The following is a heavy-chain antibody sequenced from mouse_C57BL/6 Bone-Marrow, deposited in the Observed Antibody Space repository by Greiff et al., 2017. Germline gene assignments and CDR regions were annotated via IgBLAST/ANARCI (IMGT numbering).Heavy chain of an antibody. J-gene: IGHJ1*03. CDR1: GYTFTSYW. V-gene: IGHV1-69*01. CDR3: AREGTTVDWYFDV. Sequence: VQLQQPGAELVMPGASVKLSCKASGYTFTSYWMPWVKQRPGQGLEWIGEIDPSDSYTNYNQTFKGKSTLTVDKSSSTAYMQLSSLTSEDSAVYYCAREGTTVDWYFDVWGTGTTVTVSS. CDR2: IDPSDSYT. D-gene: IGHD1-1*01.